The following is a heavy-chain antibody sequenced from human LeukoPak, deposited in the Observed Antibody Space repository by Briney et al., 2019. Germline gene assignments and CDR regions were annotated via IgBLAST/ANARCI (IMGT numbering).Heavy chain of an antibody. CDR2: IWHDGSNK. V-gene: IGHV3-33*01. J-gene: IGHJ5*02. D-gene: IGHD3-22*01. CDR3: ARDYDSRGYSPWFDP. CDR1: GFTVSTYW. Sequence: PGGSLRLSCAASGFTVSTYWMHWVRQAPGEGLEWVAVIWHDGSNKYYADSVKGRFTISRDNSKNTLHLQMNSLRAEDTAVYYCARDYDSRGYSPWFDPWGQGTLVTVSS.